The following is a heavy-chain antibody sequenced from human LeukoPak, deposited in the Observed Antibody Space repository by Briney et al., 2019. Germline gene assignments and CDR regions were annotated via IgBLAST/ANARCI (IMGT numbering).Heavy chain of an antibody. CDR1: GFTFSSYG. J-gene: IGHJ6*02. D-gene: IGHD3-10*01. CDR3: AKSTYYYGSGSYFYYYYGMDV. Sequence: GRSLRLSCAASGFTFSSYGMHWVRQAPGKGLEWVAVISYDGSNKYYADSVKGRFTISRDNSKNTLYLQMNSLRAEDTAVYYCAKSTYYYGSGSYFYYYYGMDVWGQGTTVTVSS. V-gene: IGHV3-30*18. CDR2: ISYDGSNK.